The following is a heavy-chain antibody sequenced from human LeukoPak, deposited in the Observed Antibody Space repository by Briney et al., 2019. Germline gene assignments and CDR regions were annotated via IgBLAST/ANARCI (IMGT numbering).Heavy chain of an antibody. CDR1: GGSISSGDYY. D-gene: IGHD2-15*01. CDR3: ARLTRVCSGGSCYSLSFDY. CDR2: IYYSGST. Sequence: SETLSLTCTVSGGSISSGDYYRSWIRQPPGKGLEWIGYIYYSGSTYYNPSLKSRVTISVDTSKNQFSLKLSSVTAADTAVYYCARLTRVCSGGSCYSLSFDYWGQGTLVTVSS. J-gene: IGHJ4*02. V-gene: IGHV4-30-4*01.